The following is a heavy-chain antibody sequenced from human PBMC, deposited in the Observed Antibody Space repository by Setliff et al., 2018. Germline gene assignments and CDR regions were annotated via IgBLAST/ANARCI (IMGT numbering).Heavy chain of an antibody. CDR3: ARENGYCSGGACYFMFDY. CDR2: IHYSGTT. V-gene: IGHV4-59*11. J-gene: IGHJ4*02. D-gene: IGHD2-15*01. CDR1: GGSSSSHY. Sequence: KPSETLSLTCTVSGGSSSSHYWSWIRQPPGKGLEWIGYIHYSGTTNYNPSLKSRVTLSLDTAKNQFSLELGAVTAADTALYYCARENGYCSGGACYFMFDYWGQGTLVTVSS.